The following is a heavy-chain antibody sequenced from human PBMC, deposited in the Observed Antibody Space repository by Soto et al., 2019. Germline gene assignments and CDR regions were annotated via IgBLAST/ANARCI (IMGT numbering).Heavy chain of an antibody. V-gene: IGHV3-33*01. CDR3: GRYAGSAYLSY. Sequence: GGSLRLSCAASGFTFSNDGMHWVRQAPGKGLEWVAVIWYDGSRKYYVDSVKGRFTISRDNSKNTLYLQLNSLRAEDTAVYYCGRYAGSAYLSYWGQGTLVTVSS. D-gene: IGHD3-3*01. CDR1: GFTFSNDG. J-gene: IGHJ4*02. CDR2: IWYDGSRK.